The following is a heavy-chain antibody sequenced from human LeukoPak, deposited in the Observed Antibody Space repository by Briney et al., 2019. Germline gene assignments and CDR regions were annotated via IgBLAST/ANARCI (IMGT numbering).Heavy chain of an antibody. CDR1: GGSISSYY. D-gene: IGHD2-15*01. V-gene: IGHV4-59*08. Sequence: SETLSLTCTVSGGSISSYYWSWIQQPPGKGLEWIGYIYYSGSTNYNPSLKSRVTISVDTSKNQFSLKLSSVTAADTAVYYCARVARSSQYCSGGSCSRGYFDYWGQGTLVTVSS. CDR2: IYYSGST. CDR3: ARVARSSQYCSGGSCSRGYFDY. J-gene: IGHJ4*02.